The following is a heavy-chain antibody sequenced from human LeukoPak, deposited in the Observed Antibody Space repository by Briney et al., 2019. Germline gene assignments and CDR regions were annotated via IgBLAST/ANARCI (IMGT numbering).Heavy chain of an antibody. CDR2: ISSTSSVI. CDR1: GSTFSSHT. J-gene: IGHJ3*02. D-gene: IGHD6-19*01. V-gene: IGHV3-48*04. Sequence: PGGSLRLSCAASGSTFSSHTMNWVRQAPGKGLEWVSYISSTSSVIYYADSVKGRFTISRDNAKNSLYLQMNSLRAEDTAVYYCAKELRGSGWPNDAFDIWGQGTMVTVSS. CDR3: AKELRGSGWPNDAFDI.